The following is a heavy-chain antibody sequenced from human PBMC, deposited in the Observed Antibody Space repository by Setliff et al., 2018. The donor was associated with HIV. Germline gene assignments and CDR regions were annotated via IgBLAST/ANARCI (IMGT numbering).Heavy chain of an antibody. CDR2: IRYDGSNK. V-gene: IGHV3-30*02. CDR1: GFIFSSYG. CDR3: ATIVESSGYHGGNYFDF. Sequence: LRLSCAASGFIFSSYGMHWVRQAPGKGLEWVAFIRYDGSNKYYADSVKGRFTISRDNSKNTLYLQMNSLRAEDTAVYYCATIVESSGYHGGNYFDFWGRVSLVTVSS. D-gene: IGHD3-22*01. J-gene: IGHJ4*02.